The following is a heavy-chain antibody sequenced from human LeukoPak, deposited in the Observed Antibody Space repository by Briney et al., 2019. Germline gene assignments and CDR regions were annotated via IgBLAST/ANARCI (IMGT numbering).Heavy chain of an antibody. Sequence: PGGSLRLSCGASGFTFSDYYMSWIRQAPGKGLEWVSYISSSSSYTNYADSVKGRFTISRDNAKNSLYLQMNRLKAEDTAVYYCARGAFRAAGQNCGGDCYPLGYDAFDIWGQGTMVTVSS. J-gene: IGHJ3*02. CDR2: ISSSSSYT. V-gene: IGHV3-11*05. CDR1: GFTFSDYY. D-gene: IGHD2-21*02. CDR3: ARGAFRAAGQNCGGDCYPLGYDAFDI.